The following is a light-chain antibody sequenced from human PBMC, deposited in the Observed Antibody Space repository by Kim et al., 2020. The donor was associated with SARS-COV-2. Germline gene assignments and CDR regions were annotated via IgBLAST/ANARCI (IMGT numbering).Light chain of an antibody. J-gene: IGLJ3*02. CDR3: SSYTSSSTPNWV. CDR1: SSDVGGYNY. Sequence: LTQPASVSGSPGQSITISCTGTSSDVGGYNYVSWYQQHPGKAPKLMIYDVSKRPSGVSNRFSGSRSGNTASLTISGLQAEDEADYYCSSYTSSSTPNWVFGGGTQLTVL. CDR2: DVS. V-gene: IGLV2-14*01.